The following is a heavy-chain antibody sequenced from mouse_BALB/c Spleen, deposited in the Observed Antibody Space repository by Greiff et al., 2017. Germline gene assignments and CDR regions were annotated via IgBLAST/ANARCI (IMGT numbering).Heavy chain of an antibody. J-gene: IGHJ3*01. D-gene: IGHD2-1*01. CDR2: INSNGGST. CDR3: ARDGGNYPFAY. CDR1: GFTFSSYG. V-gene: IGHV5-6-3*01. Sequence: DVMLVESGGGLVQPGGSLKLSCAASGFTFSSYGMSWVRQTPDKRLELVATINSNGGSTYYPDSVKGRFTISRDNAKNTLYLQMRSLKSEDTAMYYCARDGGNYPFAYWGQGTLVTVSA.